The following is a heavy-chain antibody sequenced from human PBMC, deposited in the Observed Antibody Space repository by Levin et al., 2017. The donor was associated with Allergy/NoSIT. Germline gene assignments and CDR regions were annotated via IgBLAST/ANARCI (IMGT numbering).Heavy chain of an antibody. CDR1: GYTFTGYY. V-gene: IGHV1-2*02. CDR3: AREAPMTTVTTPKRAFDI. Sequence: GESLKISCKASGYTFTGYYMHWVRQAPGQGLEWMGWINPNSGGTNYAQKFQGRVTMTRDTSISTAYMELSRLRSDDTAVYYCAREAPMTTVTTPKRAFDIWGQGTMVTVSS. D-gene: IGHD4-17*01. CDR2: INPNSGGT. J-gene: IGHJ3*02.